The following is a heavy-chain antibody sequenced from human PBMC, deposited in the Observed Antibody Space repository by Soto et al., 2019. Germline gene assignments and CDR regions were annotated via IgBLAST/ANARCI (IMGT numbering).Heavy chain of an antibody. CDR3: VKDIRGYISYGMDV. CDR1: GFTFDDCA. Sequence: EVQLVESGGGLVQPGRSLRLSCAASGFTFDDCAMHWVRQPPGKGLEWVSSISWNSGRIGYADSVKGRLTISRDNAKNSLYLQMNRLRVEDTALYYCVKDIRGYISYGMDVWGQGTTVTVSS. J-gene: IGHJ6*02. D-gene: IGHD5-18*01. V-gene: IGHV3-9*01. CDR2: ISWNSGRI.